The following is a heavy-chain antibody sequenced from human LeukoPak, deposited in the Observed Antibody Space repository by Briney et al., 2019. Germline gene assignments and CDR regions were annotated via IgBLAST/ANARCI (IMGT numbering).Heavy chain of an antibody. Sequence: GRSLRLSCAASGFTVSSNYMSWVRQAPGKGLEWVSVIYSGGSTYYADSVKGRFTISRDNSKNTLYLQMNSLRAEDTAVYYCARGNYGDYYFDYWGQGTLVTVSS. CDR1: GFTVSSNY. V-gene: IGHV3-53*01. CDR3: ARGNYGDYYFDY. CDR2: IYSGGST. J-gene: IGHJ4*02. D-gene: IGHD4-17*01.